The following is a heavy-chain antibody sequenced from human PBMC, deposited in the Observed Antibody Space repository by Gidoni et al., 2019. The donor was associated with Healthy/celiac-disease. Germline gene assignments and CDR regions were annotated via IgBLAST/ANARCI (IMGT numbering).Heavy chain of an antibody. Sequence: QVQLQESGPGLVKPSQTLSLTCTVSGGSISSGGYYWSWIRQHPGQGLEWIGYIYYSGSTYYNPSLKSRVTISVDTSKNQFSLKLSSVTAADTAVYDCARDNCSGGSCSTFGAFEIWGQGTMVTVSS. V-gene: IGHV4-31*03. D-gene: IGHD2-15*01. CDR1: GGSISSGGYY. J-gene: IGHJ3*02. CDR3: ARDNCSGGSCSTFGAFEI. CDR2: IYYSGST.